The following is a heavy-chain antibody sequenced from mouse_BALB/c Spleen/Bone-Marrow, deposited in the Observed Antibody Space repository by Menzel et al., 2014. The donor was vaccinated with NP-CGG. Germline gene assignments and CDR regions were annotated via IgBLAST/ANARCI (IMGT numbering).Heavy chain of an antibody. CDR2: IWADGST. V-gene: IGHV2-9*02. CDR3: ARTARATTGFAY. CDR1: GFSLTSYG. J-gene: IGHJ3*01. D-gene: IGHD3-2*01. Sequence: QVQLQQPGPGLVAPSQSLSITCTVSGFSLTSYGVHWVRQPPGKGLEWLGVIWADGSTNYNSALMSRLSISKDNSKNQVFLKMNSLQTDDTAMYYCARTARATTGFAYWGQGTLVTVSA.